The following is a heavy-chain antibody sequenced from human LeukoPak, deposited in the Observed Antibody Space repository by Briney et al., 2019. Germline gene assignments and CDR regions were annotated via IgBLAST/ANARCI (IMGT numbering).Heavy chain of an antibody. V-gene: IGHV1-69*04. CDR1: GGTFSSYA. CDR2: IIPILGIA. CDR3: ARRGSLGGEAFDI. D-gene: IGHD2-15*01. J-gene: IGHJ3*02. Sequence: SVKVSCKASGGTFSSYAISWVRQAPGQGLEWMGRIIPILGIANYAQKFQGRVTITADKSTSTAYMELNSLRAEDTAVYYCARRGSLGGEAFDIWGQGTMVTVSS.